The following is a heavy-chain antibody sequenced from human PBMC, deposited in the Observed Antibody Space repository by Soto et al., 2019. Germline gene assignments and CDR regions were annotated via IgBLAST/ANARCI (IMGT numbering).Heavy chain of an antibody. D-gene: IGHD2-21*02. J-gene: IGHJ5*02. V-gene: IGHV4-4*07. CDR1: GGSITDYS. Sequence: SETLSLTCTVSGGSITDYSWVWIRQPAGKGLEWIGRIFSSGSTNYNPSLKGRITMSLDTSKNQFSLKLNSTTATDTAVYFCARDQGVVVTADNWFDPWGQGILVTVS. CDR3: ARDQGVVVTADNWFDP. CDR2: IFSSGST.